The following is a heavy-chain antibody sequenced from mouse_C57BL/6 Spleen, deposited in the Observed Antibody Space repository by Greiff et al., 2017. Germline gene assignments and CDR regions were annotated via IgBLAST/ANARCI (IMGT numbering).Heavy chain of an antibody. V-gene: IGHV1-55*01. CDR2: ISPGSGST. D-gene: IGHD1-1*01. CDR3: ARPLYCGSDYAMDY. CDR1: GYTFTSYW. J-gene: IGHJ4*01. Sequence: QVQLQQSGAALVKPGASVKMSCKASGYTFTSYWITWVKQRPGQGLEWIGDISPGSGSTNYNEKFKSKATLTVDTSSSTAYMQLSSLTSEDSAVYYCARPLYCGSDYAMDYWGQGTSVTVSS.